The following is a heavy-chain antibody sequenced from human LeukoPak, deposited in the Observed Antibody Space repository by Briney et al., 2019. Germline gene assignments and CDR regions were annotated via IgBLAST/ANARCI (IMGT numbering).Heavy chain of an antibody. D-gene: IGHD3-22*01. V-gene: IGHV3-30*02. J-gene: IGHJ4*02. CDR1: GFTFGIFW. CDR2: IRYDGSNK. Sequence: GGSLRLSCAASGFTFGIFWMNWVRQAPGKGLEWVAFIRYDGSNKYYADSVKGRFTISRDNSKNTLYLQMNSLRAEDTAVYYCAKIYDSSGYHDYWGQGTLVTVSS. CDR3: AKIYDSSGYHDY.